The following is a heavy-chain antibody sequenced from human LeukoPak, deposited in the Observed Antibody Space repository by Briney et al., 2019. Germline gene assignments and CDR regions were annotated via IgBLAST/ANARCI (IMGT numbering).Heavy chain of an antibody. Sequence: GESLQISCQGSGYSFTSYWIGWVRQMPGKSLEWMGIIYPGDSDTRYRPSFQGQVTISADKSVSTAYLQWSSLKASDTAMYYCARSTSAGTTLFDYWGQGTLVTVSS. CDR3: ARSTSAGTTLFDY. CDR1: GYSFTSYW. J-gene: IGHJ4*02. D-gene: IGHD1-7*01. V-gene: IGHV5-51*01. CDR2: IYPGDSDT.